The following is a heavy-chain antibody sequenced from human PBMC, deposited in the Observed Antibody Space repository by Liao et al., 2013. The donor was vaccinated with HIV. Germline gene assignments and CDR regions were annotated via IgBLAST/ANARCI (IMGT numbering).Heavy chain of an antibody. D-gene: IGHD4-11*01. V-gene: IGHV4-61*02. J-gene: IGHJ2*01. CDR3: ARDQGATVELNWYFDL. Sequence: QVQLQESGPGLAKPSQTLSLTCTVSGGSISSGSYYWSWIRQPAGKGLEWIGRIYTSGSTNYNPSLKSRVTISVDTSKNQFSLKLSSVTAADTAVYYCARDQGATVELNWYFDLWGRGTLVTVSS. CDR1: GGSISSGSYY. CDR2: IYTSGST.